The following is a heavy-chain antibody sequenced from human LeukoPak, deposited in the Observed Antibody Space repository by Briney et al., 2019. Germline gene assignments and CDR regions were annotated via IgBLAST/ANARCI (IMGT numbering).Heavy chain of an antibody. CDR1: GGSISSGGYS. V-gene: IGHV4-30-2*01. Sequence: SETLSLTCAVSGGSISSGGYSWSWIRQPPGKGLEWIGYIYHSGSTYYNPSLKSRVTISVDRSKNQFSLKLSSVTAADTAVYYCARGMKCSSWYFDYWGQGTLVTVSS. CDR3: ARGMKCSSWYFDY. D-gene: IGHD6-13*01. CDR2: IYHSGST. J-gene: IGHJ4*02.